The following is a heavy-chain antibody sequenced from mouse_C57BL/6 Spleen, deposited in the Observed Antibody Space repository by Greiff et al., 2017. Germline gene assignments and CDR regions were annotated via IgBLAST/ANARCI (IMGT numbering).Heavy chain of an antibody. CDR3: ARSGGYAMDY. J-gene: IGHJ4*01. CDR2: IYPGSGNT. CDR1: GYSFTSYY. D-gene: IGHD1-1*02. Sequence: QVQLQQSGPELVMPGASVKISCKASGYSFTSYYIHWVKQRPGQGLEWIGWIYPGSGNTKYNEKFKGKATLTADTSSSTAYMQLSSLTSEDSAVXDWARSGGYAMDYWGQGTSVTVSS. V-gene: IGHV1-66*01.